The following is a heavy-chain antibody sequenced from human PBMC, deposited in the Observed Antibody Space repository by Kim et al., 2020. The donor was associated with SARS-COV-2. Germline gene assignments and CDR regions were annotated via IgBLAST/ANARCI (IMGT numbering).Heavy chain of an antibody. Sequence: GGSLRLSCAASGFTFTTYAMTWVSQAPGKGLEWVSAINTGGGTTYYADSVKGRFSISRDNSKNTLYLQVSSLRAEDTAVYYCAKGSMKSGYSSWGQGTLVTVSS. CDR1: GFTFTTYA. J-gene: IGHJ5*02. V-gene: IGHV3-23*01. CDR2: INTGGGTT. CDR3: AKGSMKSGYSS. D-gene: IGHD3-22*01.